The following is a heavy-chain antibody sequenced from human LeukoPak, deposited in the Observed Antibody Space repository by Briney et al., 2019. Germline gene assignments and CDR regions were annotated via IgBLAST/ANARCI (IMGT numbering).Heavy chain of an antibody. Sequence: PSETLSLTCSVSGSSVSNYYWSWIRQPPGKGLEWIGYVYYTGSTNYNPSLKSRVTMFEDKSKNQFSLRLYSVTVADTAVYYCARHFAYSSSSYFDYWGQGSLVIVSS. D-gene: IGHD6-6*01. CDR3: ARHFAYSSSSYFDY. J-gene: IGHJ4*02. CDR1: GSSVSNYY. CDR2: VYYTGST. V-gene: IGHV4-59*08.